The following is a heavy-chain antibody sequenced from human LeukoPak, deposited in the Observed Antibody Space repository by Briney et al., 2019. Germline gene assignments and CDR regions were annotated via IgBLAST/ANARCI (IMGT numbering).Heavy chain of an antibody. J-gene: IGHJ3*02. D-gene: IGHD3-22*01. CDR1: GFTVSSNY. CDR2: IYSGGST. V-gene: IGHV3-53*01. CDR3: AGGQSSGYYSNACDI. Sequence: GGSLRLSCAASGFTVSSNYMSWVRQAPGKGLEWVSVIYSGGSTFYADSVKGRFTISRDNSKNTLFLQMNSLRAEDTAVYYCAGGQSSGYYSNACDIWGQGTMVTVSS.